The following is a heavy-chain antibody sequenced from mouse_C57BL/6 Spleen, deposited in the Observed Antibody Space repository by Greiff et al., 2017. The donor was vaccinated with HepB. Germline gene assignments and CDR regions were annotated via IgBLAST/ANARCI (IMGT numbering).Heavy chain of an antibody. CDR1: GYTFTSYW. J-gene: IGHJ1*03. V-gene: IGHV1-55*01. D-gene: IGHD1-1*01. CDR3: ASNHCGSDYWYFDV. Sequence: VQLQQSGAELVKPGASVKMSCKASGYTFTSYWITWVKQRPGQGLEWIGDIYPGSGSTNYNEKFKSKATLTVDTSSSTAYMQLSSLTSADSAVYYCASNHCGSDYWYFDVWGTGTTVTVSS. CDR2: IYPGSGST.